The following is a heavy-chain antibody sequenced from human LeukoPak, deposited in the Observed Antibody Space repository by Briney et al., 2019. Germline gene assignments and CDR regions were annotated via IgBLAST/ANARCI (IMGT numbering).Heavy chain of an antibody. CDR1: GYTFTSYG. J-gene: IGHJ6*02. Sequence: ASVKVSCKASGYTFTSYGISWVRQAPGQGLEWMGWISAYNGNTNYAQKLQGRVTMTTDTSTSTAYMELRSLRSDDTAVCYCARDFLVTSGDYGMDVWGQGTTVTVSS. V-gene: IGHV1-18*01. D-gene: IGHD4-11*01. CDR2: ISAYNGNT. CDR3: ARDFLVTSGDYGMDV.